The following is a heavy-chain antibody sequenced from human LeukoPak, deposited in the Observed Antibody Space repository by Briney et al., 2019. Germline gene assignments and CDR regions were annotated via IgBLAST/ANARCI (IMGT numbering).Heavy chain of an antibody. CDR1: GFTFRSYA. J-gene: IGHJ4*02. CDR2: ISGSDGST. Sequence: PGGSLRLSCAASGFTFRSYAMHWVRQAPGKGLEWVSTISGSDGSTYYADSVKGRFTISRDNSKNTLYLQMNSLRVEDTAIYYCAKGRGYCTGGSCYSDYWGQGTLVTVSS. V-gene: IGHV3-23*01. D-gene: IGHD2-15*01. CDR3: AKGRGYCTGGSCYSDY.